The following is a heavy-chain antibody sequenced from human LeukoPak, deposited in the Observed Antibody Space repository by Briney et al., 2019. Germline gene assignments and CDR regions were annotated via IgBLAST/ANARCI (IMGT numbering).Heavy chain of an antibody. CDR1: GFTFSNYA. J-gene: IGHJ4*02. D-gene: IGHD3-10*01. CDR3: VKDRTGTYTLDY. Sequence: GRSLRLSCAATGFTFSNYAIHWGRQAPGKGLEWVAFISGDGSRQHYADSVKGRFTISRDNSKNTLNLQMNSLRAEDTAVYYCVKDRTGTYTLDYWGQGTLVTVSS. CDR2: ISGDGSRQ. V-gene: IGHV3-30-3*01.